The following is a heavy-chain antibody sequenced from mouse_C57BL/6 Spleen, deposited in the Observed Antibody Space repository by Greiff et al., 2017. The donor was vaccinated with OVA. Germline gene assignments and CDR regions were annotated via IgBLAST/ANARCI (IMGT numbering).Heavy chain of an antibody. V-gene: IGHV1-12*01. CDR3: AKSHYYGSSSDYCDY. CDR2: IYPGNGDT. J-gene: IGHJ2*01. CDR1: GYTFTSYN. Sequence: QVQLQQSGAELVRPGASVKMSCKASGYTFTSYNMHWVKQTPRQGLEWIGAIYPGNGDTSYNQKFKGKATLTVDKSSSTAYMQLSSLTSEDSAVYFCAKSHYYGSSSDYCDYWGQGTTLTVSS. D-gene: IGHD1-1*01.